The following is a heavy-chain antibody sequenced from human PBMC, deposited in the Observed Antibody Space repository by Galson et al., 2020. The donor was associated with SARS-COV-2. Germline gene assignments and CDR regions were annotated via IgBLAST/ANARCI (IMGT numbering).Heavy chain of an antibody. V-gene: IGHV3-74*01. CDR1: GITFSNYW. CDR3: AASSQV. CDR2: IKSDGSII. Sequence: GESLKISCAASGITFSNYWMHWVRQPPGKGLMWVSRIKSDGSIINYADSVRGRFTISRDNPKNTLYLQMNSLRAEDTAVYYCAASSQVWGQGTLVTVSS. J-gene: IGHJ1*01.